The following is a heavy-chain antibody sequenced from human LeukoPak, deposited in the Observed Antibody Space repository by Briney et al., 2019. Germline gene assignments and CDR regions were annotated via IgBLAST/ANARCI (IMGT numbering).Heavy chain of an antibody. J-gene: IGHJ6*02. V-gene: IGHV1-8*01. CDR2: MNPNSGNT. Sequence: ASVKVSCKASGYTFTSYDINWVRQATGQGLEWMGWMNPNSGNTGYAQKFQGRVTMTRNTSISTAYMELSSLRSEDTAVYYCAREKYYGSGSYDYYYYGMDVWGQGTTVTVSS. CDR3: AREKYYGSGSYDYYYYGMDV. CDR1: GYTFTSYD. D-gene: IGHD3-10*01.